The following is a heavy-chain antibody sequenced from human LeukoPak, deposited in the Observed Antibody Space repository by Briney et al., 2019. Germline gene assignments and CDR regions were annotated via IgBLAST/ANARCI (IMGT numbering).Heavy chain of an antibody. D-gene: IGHD3-10*01. V-gene: IGHV4-59*02. CDR2: THYRGDI. CDR3: GRNLGSGSDH. Sequence: SETLSLTCSVSGASVSSDYWNWIRQSPGRGLEWIGYTHYRGDINYNPSLKSRLTMSVDASSNQVSLKLSSATAADAAVYYCGRNLGSGSDHWGQGTLVTVSS. CDR1: GASVSSDY. J-gene: IGHJ4*02.